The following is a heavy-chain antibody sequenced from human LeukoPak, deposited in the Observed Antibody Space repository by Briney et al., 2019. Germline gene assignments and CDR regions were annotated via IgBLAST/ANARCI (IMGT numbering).Heavy chain of an antibody. CDR2: ISSSGSTI. V-gene: IGHV3-11*04. J-gene: IGHJ4*02. Sequence: PGGSLRLSCAASGFTFSDYYMSWIRQAPGKGLEWVSYISSSGSTIYYADSVKGRFTISRDNAKNSLYLQMNSLRAEDAAVYYCARAVTNGVSYYFDYWGQGTLVTVSS. CDR1: GFTFSDYY. D-gene: IGHD2-8*01. CDR3: ARAVTNGVSYYFDY.